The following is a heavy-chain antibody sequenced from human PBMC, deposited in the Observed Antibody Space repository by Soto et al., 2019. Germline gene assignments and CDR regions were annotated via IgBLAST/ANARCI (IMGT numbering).Heavy chain of an antibody. V-gene: IGHV1-18*01. CDR3: ARAKQWLVPFMEFDY. D-gene: IGHD6-19*01. CDR2: ISAYNGNT. CDR1: GYTFPSYG. Sequence: QVQLVQSGAEVKKPGASVKVSCKASGYTFPSYGISWVRQAPGQGLEWMGGISAYNGNTNNAQKLQGRVTMTTDTSTSTAYMELRSLRSDDTAVYYCARAKQWLVPFMEFDYWGQGTLVTVSS. J-gene: IGHJ4*02.